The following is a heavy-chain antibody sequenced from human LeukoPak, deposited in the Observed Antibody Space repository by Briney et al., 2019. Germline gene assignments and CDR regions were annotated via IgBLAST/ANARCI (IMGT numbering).Heavy chain of an antibody. CDR3: ARTSDGNWFDP. CDR1: GFTFDDYG. V-gene: IGHV3-20*04. J-gene: IGHJ5*02. D-gene: IGHD1-26*01. Sequence: GGSLRLSCAASGFTFDDYGMSWVRPGPGKGLECVSGINWNGGNTGYADSVKGRFTIFRDNAKNSLYLEMDSLRVEDTALYYWARTSDGNWFDPWGQGTVVTVSS. CDR2: INWNGGNT.